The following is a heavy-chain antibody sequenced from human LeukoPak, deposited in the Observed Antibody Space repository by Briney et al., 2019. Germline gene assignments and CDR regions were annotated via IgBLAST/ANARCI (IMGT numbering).Heavy chain of an antibody. V-gene: IGHV1-46*03. D-gene: IGHD3-22*01. Sequence: ASVKASCKASGYTFTSYYMHWVRQAPGPGLEWMGIIKPSGGSTSYAQQFQGRVTMTRDTSTSTVYMELSSLRSEDTAVYYCARALIGFDYWGQGTLVTVSS. CDR3: ARALIGFDY. CDR2: IKPSGGST. J-gene: IGHJ4*02. CDR1: GYTFTSYY.